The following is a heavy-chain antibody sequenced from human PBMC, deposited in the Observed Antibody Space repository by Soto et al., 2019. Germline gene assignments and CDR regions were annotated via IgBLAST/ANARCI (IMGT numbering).Heavy chain of an antibody. V-gene: IGHV4-59*01. D-gene: IGHD3-22*01. CDR2: IYYSGST. J-gene: IGHJ3*02. Sequence: QVQLQESGPGLVKPSETLSLTCTVSGGSISSYYWSWIRQPPGKGLAWIGNIYYSGSTNYNPSLKSRCNISVDTYKNQFSLKLRSVTAADTAVYYCARNFDRNDAFDIWGQGTMVTVSS. CDR3: ARNFDRNDAFDI. CDR1: GGSISSYY.